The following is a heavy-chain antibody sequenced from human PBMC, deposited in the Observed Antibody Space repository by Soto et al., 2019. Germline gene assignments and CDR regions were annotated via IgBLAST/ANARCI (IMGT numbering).Heavy chain of an antibody. CDR3: ARAGWELRALESSYGMDV. J-gene: IGHJ6*02. CDR2: ISAYNGNT. CDR1: GYTFTSYG. D-gene: IGHD1-26*01. V-gene: IGHV1-18*01. Sequence: QVQLVQSGAEVKKPGASVKVSCKASGYTFTSYGISWVRQAPGQGLEWMGWISAYNGNTNYAQKLQGRVTMTTDTSTSTAYMERRSLRSDDTAVYDCARAGWELRALESSYGMDVWGQGTTVTGSS.